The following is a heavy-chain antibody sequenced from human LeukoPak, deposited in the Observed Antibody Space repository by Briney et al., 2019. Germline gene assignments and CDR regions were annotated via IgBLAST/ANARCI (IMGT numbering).Heavy chain of an antibody. D-gene: IGHD3-10*01. Sequence: SVKVSCKASGGTFSSYAISWVRQAPGQGLEWMGGIIPIFGTANYAQKFQGRVTITTDESTSTAYMELSSLRSEDTAVYYCARSAYYYGSGKLNWFGPWGQGTLVTVSS. J-gene: IGHJ5*02. V-gene: IGHV1-69*05. CDR2: IIPIFGTA. CDR3: ARSAYYYGSGKLNWFGP. CDR1: GGTFSSYA.